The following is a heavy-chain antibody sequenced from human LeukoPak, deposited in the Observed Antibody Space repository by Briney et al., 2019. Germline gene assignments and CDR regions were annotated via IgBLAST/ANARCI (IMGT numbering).Heavy chain of an antibody. CDR3: ARGFLQLTPYYFDY. D-gene: IGHD5-18*01. J-gene: IGHJ4*02. V-gene: IGHV3-66*01. CDR2: IHNDGST. CDR1: GFDVSINY. Sequence: GGSLRLSCAASGFDVSINYMNWIRQSPEKGLEWVSIIHNDGSTYYADSVKGRFTVSRDKSNNTVSLQMDSLRVDDTGVYYCARGFLQLTPYYFDYWGQGTLVTVSS.